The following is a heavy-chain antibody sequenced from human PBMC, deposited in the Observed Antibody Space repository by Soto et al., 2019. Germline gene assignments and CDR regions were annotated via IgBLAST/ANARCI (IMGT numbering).Heavy chain of an antibody. D-gene: IGHD1-26*01. Sequence: QVQLVQSGAEVKKPGSSVKVSCKASGGTFSSYAISWVRQAPGQGLEWMGGIIPIFGTANYAQKFQGRVTITADESTSTAYMELSSLRSEDTAVYYCATTSTGGSYSHPNWGFDFADYWGQGTLVTVSS. J-gene: IGHJ4*02. V-gene: IGHV1-69*01. CDR3: ATTSTGGSYSHPNWGFDFADY. CDR2: IIPIFGTA. CDR1: GGTFSSYA.